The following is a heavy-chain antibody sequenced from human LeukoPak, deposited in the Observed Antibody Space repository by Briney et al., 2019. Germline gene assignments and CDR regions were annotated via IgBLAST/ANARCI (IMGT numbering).Heavy chain of an antibody. CDR2: INHSGST. J-gene: IGHJ4*02. V-gene: IGHV4-34*01. CDR1: GGSFSGYS. Sequence: PSETLSLTCAVYGGSFSGYSWSWIRQPPGKGLGWIGEINHSGSTNYNPSLKSRVTISVDTSKNQFSLKLRSVTAADTAVYYCARPPYGSEAPGDYWGQGTLVTVSS. CDR3: ARPPYGSEAPGDY. D-gene: IGHD3-10*01.